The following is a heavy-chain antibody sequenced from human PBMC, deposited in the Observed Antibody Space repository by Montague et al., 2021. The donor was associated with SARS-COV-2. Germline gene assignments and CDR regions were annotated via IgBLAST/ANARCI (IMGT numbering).Heavy chain of an antibody. CDR1: GGSISSGGYY. CDR3: ARDTRSLGVLNWFDP. V-gene: IGHV4-31*03. Sequence: TLSLTCTVSGGSISSGGYYCSWIRQHPGKGLEWIVYIYYSGSSNYNPSPKSRVTVSVDPSKNQCSLKLRSVTAPDTAVYYCARDTRSLGVLNWFDPWGQGTLVTVSS. D-gene: IGHD3-16*02. J-gene: IGHJ5*02. CDR2: IYYSGSS.